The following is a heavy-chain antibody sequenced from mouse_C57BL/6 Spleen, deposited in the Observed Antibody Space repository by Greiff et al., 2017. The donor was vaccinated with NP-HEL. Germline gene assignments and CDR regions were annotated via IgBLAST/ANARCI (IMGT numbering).Heavy chain of an antibody. CDR1: GFTFSDYG. D-gene: IGHD2-4*01. V-gene: IGHV5-17*01. CDR2: ISRGSSTI. Sequence: EVMLVESGGGLVKPGGSLKLSCAASGFTFSDYGMHWVRQAPEKGLEWVAYISRGSSTIYYADTVKGRFTISRDNAKNTLFLQMTSLRSEDTAMYYCASHDYDDGYAMDYWGQGTSVTVSS. J-gene: IGHJ4*01. CDR3: ASHDYDDGYAMDY.